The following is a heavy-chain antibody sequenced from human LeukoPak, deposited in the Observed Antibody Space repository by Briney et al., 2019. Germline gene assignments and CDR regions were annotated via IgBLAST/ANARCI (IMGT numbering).Heavy chain of an antibody. CDR3: ARGRRYCSSTSCAPPQTYYDFCTGSKLNDY. CDR2: MNPNSGNT. Sequence: ASVKVSCKASGYTFTSYDINWVRQATGQGLEWMGWMNPNSGNTGYAQKFQGRVTMTRNTSISTAYMELSSLRSEDTAVYYCARGRRYCSSTSCAPPQTYYDFCTGSKLNDYWGQGTLVTVSS. V-gene: IGHV1-8*01. D-gene: IGHD2-2*01. CDR1: GYTFTSYD. J-gene: IGHJ4*02.